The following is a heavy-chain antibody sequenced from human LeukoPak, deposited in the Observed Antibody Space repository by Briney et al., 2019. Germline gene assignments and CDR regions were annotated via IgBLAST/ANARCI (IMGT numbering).Heavy chain of an antibody. V-gene: IGHV3-74*01. Sequence: GGSLRLSCEASGFTLSSSWMHWVRQAPGKGLVWVSRITSDGTDTKYADSVKGRFTISRDTAKNTLYLQMNSLRVEDTALYYCARERFHYDVWGQGTLVTASS. CDR2: ITSDGTDT. CDR1: GFTLSSSW. J-gene: IGHJ4*02. CDR3: ARERFHYDV. D-gene: IGHD3-22*01.